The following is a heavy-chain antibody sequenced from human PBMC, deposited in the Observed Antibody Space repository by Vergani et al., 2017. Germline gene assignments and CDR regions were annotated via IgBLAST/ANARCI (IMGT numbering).Heavy chain of an antibody. V-gene: IGHV4-61*02. Sequence: VLLQEPGPGLVRPSETLSLTCSVSGGAVNSGSNFWTWIRQPAGKGLEWIGRTSTDGSTNYNPSLKSRVTVSVDTSKTQISLRLTSVTAEDTAVYYCARETVVTSWDGYRFHYMDVWGKGTTVTVSS. D-gene: IGHD3-16*02. J-gene: IGHJ6*03. CDR3: ARETVVTSWDGYRFHYMDV. CDR1: GGAVNSGSNF. CDR2: TSTDGST.